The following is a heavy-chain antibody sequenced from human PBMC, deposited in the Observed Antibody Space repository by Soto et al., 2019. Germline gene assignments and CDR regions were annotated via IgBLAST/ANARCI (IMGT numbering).Heavy chain of an antibody. J-gene: IGHJ6*02. V-gene: IGHV3-23*01. D-gene: IGHD3-16*01. Sequence: PGGSLRLSCAASGFTFSSYAMSWVRQAPGKGLEWVSAISGSGGSTYYADSVKGRFTISRDNSKNTLYLQMNSLRAEDTAVYYCANYDYVWGGPPYGMDVWGQGTTVTVSS. CDR2: ISGSGGST. CDR3: ANYDYVWGGPPYGMDV. CDR1: GFTFSSYA.